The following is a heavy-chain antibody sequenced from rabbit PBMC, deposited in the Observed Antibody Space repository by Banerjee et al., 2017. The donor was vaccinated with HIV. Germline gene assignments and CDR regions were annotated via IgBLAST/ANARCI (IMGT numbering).Heavy chain of an antibody. CDR3: ARSPYVGGGYGYYFNL. J-gene: IGHJ4*01. CDR1: GFDFSSNA. Sequence: QEQLEESGGGLVQPEGSLTLTCTASGFDFSSNAMCWVRQAPGKGLEWIACIASSSGSTWYASWAKGRFTISKTSSTTVTLQMTSLTAADTATYFCARSPYVGGGYGYYFNLWGQGTLVTVS. CDR2: IASSSGST. D-gene: IGHD8-1*01. V-gene: IGHV1S45*01.